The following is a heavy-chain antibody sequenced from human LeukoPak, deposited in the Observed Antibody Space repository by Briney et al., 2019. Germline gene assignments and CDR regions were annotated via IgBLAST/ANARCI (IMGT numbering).Heavy chain of an antibody. Sequence: SETLSLTCTVSGGSISSTSYYWGWIRQPPGKGLEWIGEINHSGNTNYNPSLKSRVTISVDTSKNQFSLKLCSVTAADTAVYYCARVNENSSGWIDYWGQGTLVTVST. CDR1: GGSISSTSYY. V-gene: IGHV4-39*07. CDR2: INHSGNT. D-gene: IGHD6-25*01. CDR3: ARVNENSSGWIDY. J-gene: IGHJ4*02.